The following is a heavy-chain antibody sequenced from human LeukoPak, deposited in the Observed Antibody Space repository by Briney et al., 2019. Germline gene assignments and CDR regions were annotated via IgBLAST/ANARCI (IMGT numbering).Heavy chain of an antibody. D-gene: IGHD2-2*01. V-gene: IGHV4-59*08. Sequence: SETLSLTCTVSGGSISSYYWRWIRQPPGKGLEWIGYIYYSGSTNYNPSLKSRVTISVDTSKNQFSLKLSSVTAADTAVYYCARSRVGVPAAPYYFDYWGQGTLVTVSS. CDR3: ARSRVGVPAAPYYFDY. CDR2: IYYSGST. CDR1: GGSISSYY. J-gene: IGHJ4*02.